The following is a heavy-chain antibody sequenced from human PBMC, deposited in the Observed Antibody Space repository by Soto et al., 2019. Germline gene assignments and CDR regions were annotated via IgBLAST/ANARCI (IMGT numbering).Heavy chain of an antibody. D-gene: IGHD2-15*01. V-gene: IGHV4-34*01. CDR1: GGSFSGYY. Sequence: PSETLSLTCAVYGGSFSGYYWSWIRQPPGKGLEWIGEINHSGSTNYNPSPKSRVTISVDTSKSQFSLKLSSVTAADTAVYYCASRYCSGGSYQRRTFDYWGQGTLVTVSS. CDR2: INHSGST. J-gene: IGHJ4*02. CDR3: ASRYCSGGSYQRRTFDY.